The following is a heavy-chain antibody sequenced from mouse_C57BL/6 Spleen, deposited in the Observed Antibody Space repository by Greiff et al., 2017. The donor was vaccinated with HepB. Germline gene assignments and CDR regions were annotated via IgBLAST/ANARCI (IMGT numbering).Heavy chain of an antibody. V-gene: IGHV1-52*01. J-gene: IGHJ3*01. CDR2: IDPSDSET. D-gene: IGHD2-1*01. CDR1: GYTFTSYW. Sequence: QVQLQQPGAELVRPGSSVKLSCKASGYTFTSYWMHWVKQRPIQGLEWIGNIDPSDSETHYNQKFKDKATLTVDKSSSTAYMQLSSLTSEDSAVYYCARGRVYYGNFGGFAYWGQGTLVTVSA. CDR3: ARGRVYYGNFGGFAY.